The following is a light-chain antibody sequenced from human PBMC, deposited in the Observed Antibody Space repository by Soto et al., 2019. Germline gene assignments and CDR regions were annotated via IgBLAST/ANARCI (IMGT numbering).Light chain of an antibody. CDR2: KAS. J-gene: IGKJ4*01. V-gene: IGKV1-5*03. CDR3: QQYDSYPRT. Sequence: DIQMTQSPSTLSASVGDRVTITCRASQSISSWLAWYQQKPGKAPNLLIYKASSLESGVPSRFSGSGSATEFTLTVSSLQPDDFATYYCQQYDSYPRTFGGGTKVEIK. CDR1: QSISSW.